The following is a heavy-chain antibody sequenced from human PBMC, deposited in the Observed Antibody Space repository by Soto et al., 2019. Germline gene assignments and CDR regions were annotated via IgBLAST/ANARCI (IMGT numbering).Heavy chain of an antibody. CDR3: ARGKQNDILTGYYTQYAYYGMDV. CDR1: GYTFTSYY. J-gene: IGHJ6*02. V-gene: IGHV1-46*01. CDR2: INPSGGST. D-gene: IGHD3-9*01. Sequence: GASVKVSCKASGYTFTSYYMHWVRQAPGQGLEWMGIINPSGGSTSYAQKFQGRVTMTRDTSTSTVYMELSSLRSEDTAVYYCARGKQNDILTGYYTQYAYYGMDVWGQGTTVTVSS.